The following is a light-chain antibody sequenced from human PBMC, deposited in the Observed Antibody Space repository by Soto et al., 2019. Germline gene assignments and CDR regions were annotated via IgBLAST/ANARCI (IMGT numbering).Light chain of an antibody. CDR1: CSNIGAGYE. CDR3: QSYDSSLSVLYV. J-gene: IGLJ1*01. Sequence: QSVLTQPPSVSGAPGQRVTISCTGSCSNIGAGYEVHWFQQLPGTAPKLLIYGNTNRPSGVPDRFSGSKSDTSASLAITGLQPEDEADYYCQSYDSSLSVLYVFGTGTKVTVL. V-gene: IGLV1-40*01. CDR2: GNT.